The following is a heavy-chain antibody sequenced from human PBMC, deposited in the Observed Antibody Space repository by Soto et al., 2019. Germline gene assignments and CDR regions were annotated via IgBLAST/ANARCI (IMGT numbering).Heavy chain of an antibody. Sequence: SETLSLTCAVSGGSISSGGYSWSWIRQPPGKGLEWIGYIYHSGSTYYNPSLKSRVTISVDRSKNQFSLKLSSVTAADTAVYYCARDQRGDFWSGYSYWFDPWGQGTLVTVSS. CDR3: ARDQRGDFWSGYSYWFDP. V-gene: IGHV4-30-2*01. D-gene: IGHD3-3*01. J-gene: IGHJ5*02. CDR1: GGSISSGGYS. CDR2: IYHSGST.